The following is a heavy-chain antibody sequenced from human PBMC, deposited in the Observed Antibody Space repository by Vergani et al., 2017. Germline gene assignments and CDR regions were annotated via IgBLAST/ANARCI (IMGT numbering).Heavy chain of an antibody. J-gene: IGHJ1*01. V-gene: IGHV1-69*01. Sequence: QVQLVQSGAEVKKPGSSVKVSCKASGGTFSSYAISWVRQAPGQGLEWMGGIIPIFGTANYAQKFQGRVTITADESTSTAYMELSSLRSEDTAVYYCERYGSSTSCYNAEYFQHWGQGTLVTVSS. CDR2: IIPIFGTA. D-gene: IGHD2-2*02. CDR1: GGTFSSYA. CDR3: ERYGSSTSCYNAEYFQH.